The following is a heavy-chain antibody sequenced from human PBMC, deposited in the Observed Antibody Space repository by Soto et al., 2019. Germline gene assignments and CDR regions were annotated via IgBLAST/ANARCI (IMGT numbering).Heavy chain of an antibody. CDR1: GGSISSSSYY. V-gene: IGHV4-39*01. CDR3: ARSGGYGGIAARRGYYSYYGMDV. J-gene: IGHJ6*02. D-gene: IGHD6-6*01. Sequence: SETLSLTCTVSGGSISSSSYYWGWIRQPPGKGLEWIGSIYYSGSTYYNPSLKSRVTISVDTSKNQFSLKLSSVTAADTTVYYCARSGGYGGIAARRGYYSYYGMDVWGQGTTVTVSS. CDR2: IYYSGST.